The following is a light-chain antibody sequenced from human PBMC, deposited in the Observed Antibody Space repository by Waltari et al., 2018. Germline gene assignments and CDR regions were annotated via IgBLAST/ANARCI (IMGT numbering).Light chain of an antibody. Sequence: QSALTQPASVSGSPGPSITISCSGTSSYLGVYAYVSCYQQYPGIAPKLIIYDVTNRPSGVSNRFSGSKSGYTASLTISGLQAADEAHYYCTSYTRKHTWVFGGGTKVTVL. J-gene: IGLJ3*02. CDR3: TSYTRKHTWV. V-gene: IGLV2-14*03. CDR2: DVT. CDR1: SSYLGVYAY.